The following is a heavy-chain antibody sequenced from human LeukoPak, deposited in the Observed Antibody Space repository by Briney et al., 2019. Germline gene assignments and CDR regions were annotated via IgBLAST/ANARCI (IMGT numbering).Heavy chain of an antibody. CDR1: GFTFSNYN. Sequence: GGSLRLSCAGSGFTFSNYNMNWVRQAPGKGLEWVSYISSSSSIIYYADSVKGRFTISRDTAKNSLYLQMNSLIADDAAVYYCARDSFYYYDRRHFHQQDYWGQGTLVTVSS. J-gene: IGHJ4*02. V-gene: IGHV3-48*01. D-gene: IGHD3-22*01. CDR2: ISSSSSII. CDR3: ARDSFYYYDRRHFHQQDY.